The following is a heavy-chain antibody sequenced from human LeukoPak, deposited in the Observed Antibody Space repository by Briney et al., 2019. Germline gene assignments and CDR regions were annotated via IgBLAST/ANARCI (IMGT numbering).Heavy chain of an antibody. Sequence: GESLKISCKGSGYSFTIYWIGWVRQMPGKGLEWMGIIYPGDSDTRYSPSFQGQVTISADRSINTASLHWGSLEASDTAIYYCARRLKNSNGWTFDYWGQGTLVTVSS. CDR1: GYSFTIYW. CDR2: IYPGDSDT. J-gene: IGHJ4*02. CDR3: ARRLKNSNGWTFDY. D-gene: IGHD6-19*01. V-gene: IGHV5-51*01.